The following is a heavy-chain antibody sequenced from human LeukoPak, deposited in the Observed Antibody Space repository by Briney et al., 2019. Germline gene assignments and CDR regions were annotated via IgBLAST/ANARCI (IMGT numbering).Heavy chain of an antibody. J-gene: IGHJ4*02. CDR2: ISGSGGST. CDR1: GFTFSSHG. V-gene: IGHV3-23*01. CDR3: AKDRGSGSYYSIDY. D-gene: IGHD1-26*01. Sequence: PGGSLRLSCAASGFTFSSHGMNWVRQAPGKGLEWVSGISGSGGSTYYADSVKGRFTISRDNSKNTLYLQMNSLRAEDTAVYYCAKDRGSGSYYSIDYWGQGTLVTVSS.